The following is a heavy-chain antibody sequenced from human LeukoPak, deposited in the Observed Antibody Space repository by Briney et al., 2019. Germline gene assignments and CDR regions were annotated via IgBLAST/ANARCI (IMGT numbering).Heavy chain of an antibody. CDR1: GFTFSSYW. CDR3: ARSFFQWNYGSCVDS. D-gene: IGHD1-7*01. Sequence: GGSLRLSCAPSGFTFSSYWMSWVRQAPGKGLEWVANIKQDGSEKYYADSVKGRFTISRENSKSTVYLQMNSLRPEDTAVYSCARSFFQWNYGSCVDSWGQGTLVTVSS. J-gene: IGHJ4*02. CDR2: IKQDGSEK. V-gene: IGHV3-7*01.